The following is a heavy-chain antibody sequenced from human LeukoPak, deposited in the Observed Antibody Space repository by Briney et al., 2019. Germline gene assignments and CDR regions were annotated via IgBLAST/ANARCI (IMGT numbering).Heavy chain of an antibody. D-gene: IGHD2-2*01. Sequence: GGSLRLSCAASGFTFSTYAMSWVRQAPGQGLEWVSSTNGDGGSTYYAESVKGRFTVSRDNSKNTLYLQMDSLRAEVTAVYYCAKRPDCSTTNCFRFEYWGQGTLVTVSS. J-gene: IGHJ4*02. V-gene: IGHV3-23*01. CDR2: TNGDGGST. CDR3: AKRPDCSTTNCFRFEY. CDR1: GFTFSTYA.